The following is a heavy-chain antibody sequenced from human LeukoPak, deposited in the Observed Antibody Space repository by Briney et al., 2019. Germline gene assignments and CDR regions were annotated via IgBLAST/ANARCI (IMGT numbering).Heavy chain of an antibody. Sequence: ASVKVSCKASGYTFTSYGISWVRQAPGQGLEWMGWTNPNSGNTGYAQKFQGRVTMTRNTSISTAYMELSSLRSEDTAVYYCARGPGYSSDLILSYMDVWGKGTTVTVAS. CDR2: TNPNSGNT. J-gene: IGHJ6*03. D-gene: IGHD6-25*01. CDR1: GYTFTSYG. CDR3: ARGPGYSSDLILSYMDV. V-gene: IGHV1-8*02.